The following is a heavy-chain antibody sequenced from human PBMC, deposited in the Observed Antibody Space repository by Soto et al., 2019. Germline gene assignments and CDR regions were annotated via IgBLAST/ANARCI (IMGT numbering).Heavy chain of an antibody. J-gene: IGHJ4*02. Sequence: SETLSLTCTVSGDSISSDSYYWGWIRQPPGKGLECIGSVYYSGRTYYNPSLESRVTISVDTSKSQFSLNLRSVTAADTAVYYCARQSSGYTYGGGFDYWGQGSLVAVSS. V-gene: IGHV4-39*01. CDR3: ARQSSGYTYGGGFDY. CDR2: VYYSGRT. CDR1: GDSISSDSYY. D-gene: IGHD5-18*01.